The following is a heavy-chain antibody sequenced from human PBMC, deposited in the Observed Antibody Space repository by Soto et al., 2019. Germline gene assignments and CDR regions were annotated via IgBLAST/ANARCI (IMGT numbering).Heavy chain of an antibody. V-gene: IGHV4-59*08. D-gene: IGHD3-22*01. CDR2: IYYTGTT. CDR1: CGSISPYY. CDR3: ARLGGYYQALDS. Sequence: KPSDTLSLTFTVSCGSISPYYCLWILQPPGKGLEWIGYIYYTGTTNYYPSLKSRVTMSVDTSKNQFSLKLSSVTAADTAVYYCARLGGYYQALDSWGPGTLVTVSS. J-gene: IGHJ4*02.